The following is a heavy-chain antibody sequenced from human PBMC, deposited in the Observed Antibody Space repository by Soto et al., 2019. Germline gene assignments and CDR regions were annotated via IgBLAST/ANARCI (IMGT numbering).Heavy chain of an antibody. CDR2: INTDGSDT. V-gene: IGHV3-74*01. CDR1: GFTFNNFW. Sequence: EVQLVESGGGLVQPGGSLRLSCAASGFTFNNFWLHWVRQGPGKGLEWVSRINTDGSDTSYADSVKGRFAISRDNAKSTLFLQMDSLRAEDTAVYYCARSGQIAGLAYWGQRTLVTVSS. D-gene: IGHD3-10*01. CDR3: ARSGQIAGLAY. J-gene: IGHJ4*02.